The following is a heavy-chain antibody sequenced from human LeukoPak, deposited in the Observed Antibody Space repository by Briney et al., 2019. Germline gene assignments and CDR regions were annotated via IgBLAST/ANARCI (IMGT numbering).Heavy chain of an antibody. Sequence: GGSLRLSCAASGFTFSNAWMSWVRQAPGKGLEWVGHIKSKTDGGTTDYAAPVKGRFTISRDDSKNTLYLQMNSLKTEDTAVYYCTTDMGSTVTTYSFDYWGQGTLVTVSS. D-gene: IGHD4-17*01. V-gene: IGHV3-15*01. CDR1: GFTFSNAW. CDR2: IKSKTDGGTT. J-gene: IGHJ4*02. CDR3: TTDMGSTVTTYSFDY.